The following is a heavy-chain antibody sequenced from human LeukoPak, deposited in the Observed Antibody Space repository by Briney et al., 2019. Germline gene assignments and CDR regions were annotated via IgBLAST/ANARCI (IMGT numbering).Heavy chain of an antibody. CDR2: IRGSGVET. CDR3: ARQITMIVVVIPTVYMDV. V-gene: IGHV3-23*01. CDR1: GFTFNIYG. D-gene: IGHD3-22*01. Sequence: HAGGSLRLSCAASGFTFNIYGMNWVRQAPGKGLEWVSGIRGSGVETFYADSVKGRFTISRDNAKNSLYLQMNSLRAEDTALYYCARQITMIVVVIPTVYMDVWGKGTTVTVSS. J-gene: IGHJ6*03.